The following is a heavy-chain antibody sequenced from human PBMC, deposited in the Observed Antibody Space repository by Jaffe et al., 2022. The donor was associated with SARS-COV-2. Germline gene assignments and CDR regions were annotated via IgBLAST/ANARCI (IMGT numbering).Heavy chain of an antibody. CDR2: IYTSGST. CDR3: ARARFPKQLVLDYYYYGMDV. Sequence: QVQLQESGPGLVKPSQTLSLTCTVSGGSISSGSYYWSWIRQPAGKGLEWIGRIYTSGSTNYNPSLKSRVAISVDTSKNQFSLKLSSVTAADTAVYYCARARFPKQLVLDYYYYGMDVWGQGTTVTVSS. V-gene: IGHV4-61*02. D-gene: IGHD6-13*01. CDR1: GGSISSGSYY. J-gene: IGHJ6*02.